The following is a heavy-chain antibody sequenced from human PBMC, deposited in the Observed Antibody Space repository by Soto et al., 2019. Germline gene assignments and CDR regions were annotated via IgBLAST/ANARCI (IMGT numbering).Heavy chain of an antibody. Sequence: SETLSLTCAVSGGSISSGGYSWSWIRQPPGKGLEWIGYIYHSGSTYYNPSLKSRVTISVDRSKNQFSLKLSSVTAADTAVYYCARAAGAWGSYRYLDYWGQGTLVTVSS. D-gene: IGHD3-16*02. J-gene: IGHJ4*02. CDR1: GGSISSGGYS. V-gene: IGHV4-30-2*01. CDR2: IYHSGST. CDR3: ARAAGAWGSYRYLDY.